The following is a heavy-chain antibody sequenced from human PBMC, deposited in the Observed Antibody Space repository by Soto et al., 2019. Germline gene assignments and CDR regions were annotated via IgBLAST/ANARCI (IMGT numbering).Heavy chain of an antibody. CDR3: AKVASAGRRNYYYGMDV. D-gene: IGHD6-13*01. J-gene: IGHJ6*02. V-gene: IGHV3-30*18. CDR2: ISYDGSNK. CDR1: GFTFSSYG. Sequence: PGGSLRLSCAASGFTFSSYGMHWVRQAPGKGLEWVAVISYDGSNKYYADSVKGRFTISRDNSKNTLYLQMNSLRAEDTAVYYCAKVASAGRRNYYYGMDVWGQGTTVTVSS.